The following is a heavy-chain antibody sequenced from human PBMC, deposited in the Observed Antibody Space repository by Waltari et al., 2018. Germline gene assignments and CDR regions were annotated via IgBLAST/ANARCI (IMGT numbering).Heavy chain of an antibody. Sequence: QLQLQESGPGLVRSSETLSLICSVPGGSISTNNFYWGRIRQTPGKGLEWIGSVHYTGNPYYNPPLKHRVTISVDSSKNEFSLRLRSVTASDTAVYYCARLFNHYIDVWGRGTAVTVSS. J-gene: IGHJ6*03. CDR1: GGSISTNNFY. V-gene: IGHV4-39*01. CDR3: ARLFNHYIDV. CDR2: VHYTGNP.